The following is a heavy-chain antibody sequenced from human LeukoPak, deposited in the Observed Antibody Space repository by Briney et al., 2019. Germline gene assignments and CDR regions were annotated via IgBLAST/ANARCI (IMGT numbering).Heavy chain of an antibody. Sequence: PVGSLRLSCAASGFTFSSYWMHWVRQAPGKGLVWVSRINSDGSSTSYADSVKGRFTISRDNAKNTLYLQMNSLRAEDTAVYYCGKDLHYGSADYWGQGTLVTVSS. CDR1: GFTFSSYW. CDR3: GKDLHYGSADY. V-gene: IGHV3-74*01. D-gene: IGHD3-10*01. CDR2: INSDGSST. J-gene: IGHJ4*02.